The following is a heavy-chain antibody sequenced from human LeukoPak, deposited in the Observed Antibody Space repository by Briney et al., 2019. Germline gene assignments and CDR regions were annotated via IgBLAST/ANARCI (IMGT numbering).Heavy chain of an antibody. J-gene: IGHJ2*01. Sequence: GGSLRLSCAASGFTFSSYGMHWVRQAPGKGLEWVAVIWYDGSNKYYADSVKGRFTISRDNSKNTLYLQMNSLRAEDTALYYCAREGTMIVVVSPYWYFDLWGRGTLVTVSS. CDR3: AREGTMIVVVSPYWYFDL. CDR1: GFTFSSYG. V-gene: IGHV3-33*01. CDR2: IWYDGSNK. D-gene: IGHD3-22*01.